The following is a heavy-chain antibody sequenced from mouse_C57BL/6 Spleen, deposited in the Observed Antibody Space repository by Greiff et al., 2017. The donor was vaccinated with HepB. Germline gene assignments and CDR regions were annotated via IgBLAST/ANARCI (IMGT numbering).Heavy chain of an antibody. CDR3: ARHDVSPEYYFDY. Sequence: EVQRVESGGDLVKPGGSLKLSCAASGFTFSSYGMSWVRQTPDKRLEWVATISSGGSYTYYPDSVKGRFTISGDNAKNTLYLQMSSLKSEDTAMYYCARHDVSPEYYFDYWGQGTTLTVSS. CDR1: GFTFSSYG. CDR2: ISSGGSYT. V-gene: IGHV5-6*01. J-gene: IGHJ2*01. D-gene: IGHD2-3*01.